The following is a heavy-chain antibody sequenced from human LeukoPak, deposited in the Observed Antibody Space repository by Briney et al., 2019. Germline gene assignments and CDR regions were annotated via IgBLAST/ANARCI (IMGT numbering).Heavy chain of an antibody. CDR1: GHTFTGYY. V-gene: IGHV7-4-1*02. Sequence: ASVKVSCKASGHTFTGYYMHWVRQAPGQGLEWMGWIHPSTGNPTYAQGFTGRFVFSLDTSVSTTYLQISSLKAEDTAVYYCARAFQRLGELSLPDYWGQGTLVTVSS. J-gene: IGHJ4*02. D-gene: IGHD3-16*02. CDR3: ARAFQRLGELSLPDY. CDR2: IHPSTGNP.